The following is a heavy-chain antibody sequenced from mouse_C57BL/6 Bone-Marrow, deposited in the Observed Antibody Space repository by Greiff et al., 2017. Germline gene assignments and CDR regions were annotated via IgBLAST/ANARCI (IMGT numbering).Heavy chain of an antibody. V-gene: IGHV3-6*01. CDR2: ISYDGSN. D-gene: IGHD1-1*02. J-gene: IGHJ2*01. CDR3: AREGGPYYFDY. CDR1: GYSITSGYY. Sequence: ESGPGLVKPSQSLSLTCSVTGYSITSGYYWNWIRQFPGNKLEWMGYISYDGSNNYNPSLKNRISITRDTSKNQFFLKLNSVTTEDTATXYCAREGGPYYFDYWGQGTTLTVSS.